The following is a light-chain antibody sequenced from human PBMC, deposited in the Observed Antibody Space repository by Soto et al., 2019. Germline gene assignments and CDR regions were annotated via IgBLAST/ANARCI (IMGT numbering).Light chain of an antibody. CDR2: EVS. V-gene: IGLV2-14*01. CDR3: NSYTSKSTGV. Sequence: QSALTKPAPVPGSPGHPITISCIGTSSDVGGYNYVSWYQQPPGKAPKLIIYEVSNRPSGVSNRFSGSKSGNTASLTISGLQAEDEADYYCNSYTSKSTGVFGTGTKLTVL. CDR1: SSDVGGYNY. J-gene: IGLJ1*01.